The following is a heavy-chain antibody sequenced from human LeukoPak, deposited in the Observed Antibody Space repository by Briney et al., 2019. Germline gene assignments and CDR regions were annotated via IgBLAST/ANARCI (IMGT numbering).Heavy chain of an antibody. CDR3: ARHRTPSYFDSSGHYPAPFDY. Sequence: GESLKISCRVSGYSFTNYWIGWVRQMSGKGLEWVGIIHPGDSETRYSPSFQGQVTISADKSVTTAYLQWSSLRASDTAMYYCARHRTPSYFDSSGHYPAPFDYWGQGTLVTVSS. V-gene: IGHV5-51*01. CDR1: GYSFTNYW. J-gene: IGHJ4*02. D-gene: IGHD3-22*01. CDR2: IHPGDSET.